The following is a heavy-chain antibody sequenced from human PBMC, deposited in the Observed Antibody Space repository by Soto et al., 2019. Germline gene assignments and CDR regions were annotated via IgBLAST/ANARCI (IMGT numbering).Heavy chain of an antibody. D-gene: IGHD3-10*01. CDR3: ASSDYGSGSYQDS. J-gene: IGHJ4*02. CDR2: IYYSGST. CDR1: GGSLSSYY. V-gene: IGHV4-59*08. Sequence: PSGTLSLTLTVSGGSLSSYYWSWVRQPPGKGLEWIGYIYYSGSTNYNPSLKSRVTISLDTSKNQFSLKLSSVTAADTAVYYCASSDYGSGSYQDSWGQGTLVTVSS.